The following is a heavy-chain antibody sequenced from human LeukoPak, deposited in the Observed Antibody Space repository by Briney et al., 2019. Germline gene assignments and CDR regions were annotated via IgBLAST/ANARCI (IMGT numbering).Heavy chain of an antibody. J-gene: IGHJ4*02. CDR2: INTDGCST. CDR1: GFTFSNYW. Sequence: GGSLRLSCAASGFTFSNYWMHWVRQAPGQGLVWVSHINTDGCSTNYADSVKGRFTIYRDNAKNTLDLQMNSLRVEDTDVYYCVRGFTGTDDFWGQGTLVTVSS. V-gene: IGHV3-74*01. CDR3: VRGFTGTDDF.